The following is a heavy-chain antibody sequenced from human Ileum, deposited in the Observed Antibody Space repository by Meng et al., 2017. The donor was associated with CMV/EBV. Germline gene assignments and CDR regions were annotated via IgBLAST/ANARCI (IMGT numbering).Heavy chain of an antibody. Sequence: QVQLQESGPGLLKPSETLSLTCTVSGGSISSSLYYWGWIRQPPGKGLEWIGTISYSGTAFYNLSLKSRVAISIDTSKFQFSLKLSSVTATDTAVYYCARDSTYPSGLDYWGQGTLVTVSS. CDR3: ARDSTYPSGLDY. V-gene: IGHV4-39*07. CDR2: ISYSGTA. J-gene: IGHJ4*02. CDR1: GGSISSSLYY. D-gene: IGHD3-10*01.